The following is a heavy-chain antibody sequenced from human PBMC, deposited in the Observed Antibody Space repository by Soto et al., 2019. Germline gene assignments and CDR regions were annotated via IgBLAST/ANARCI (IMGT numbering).Heavy chain of an antibody. CDR1: GGSFSGYY. D-gene: IGHD2-15*01. V-gene: IGHV4-34*01. CDR2: INHSGST. Sequence: SETLSLTCAVFGGSFSGYYWSWIRQPPGKGLEWIGEINHSGSTNYNPSLKTRVTISVDTSKNQFSLKLTSVTAADTSVYFCARVLGYCSGGSCYHYYHYMDVWGRGTTVTVSS. J-gene: IGHJ6*03. CDR3: ARVLGYCSGGSCYHYYHYMDV.